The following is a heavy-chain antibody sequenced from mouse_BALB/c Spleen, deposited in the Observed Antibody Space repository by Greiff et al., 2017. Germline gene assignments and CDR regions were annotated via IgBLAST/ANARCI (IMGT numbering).Heavy chain of an antibody. CDR1: GFTFSSFG. J-gene: IGHJ4*01. D-gene: IGHD2-14*01. CDR3: ARREDRYGTMDY. V-gene: IGHV5-17*02. CDR2: ISSGSSTI. Sequence: EVMLVESGGGLVQPGGSRKLSCAASGFTFSSFGMHWVRQAPEKGLEWVAYISSGSSTIYYADTVKGRFTISRDNPKNTLFLQMTSLRSEDTAMYYCARREDRYGTMDYWGQGTSVTVSS.